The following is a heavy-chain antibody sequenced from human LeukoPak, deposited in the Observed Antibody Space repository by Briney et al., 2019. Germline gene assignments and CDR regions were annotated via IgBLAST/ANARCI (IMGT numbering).Heavy chain of an antibody. J-gene: IGHJ4*02. CDR1: GGTFSSYA. D-gene: IGHD3-22*01. V-gene: IGHV1-2*02. Sequence: ASVKVSCKASGGTFSSYAISWVRQAPGQGLEWMGWINPNSGGTNYAQKFQGRVTMTRDTSISTAYMELSRLRSDDTAVYYCARGYYDSSGYYTYYFDYWGQGTLVTVSS. CDR2: INPNSGGT. CDR3: ARGYYDSSGYYTYYFDY.